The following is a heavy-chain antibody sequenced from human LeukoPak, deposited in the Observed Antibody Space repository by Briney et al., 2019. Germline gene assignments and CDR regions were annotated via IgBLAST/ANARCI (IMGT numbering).Heavy chain of an antibody. D-gene: IGHD3-3*01. V-gene: IGHV4-30-2*01. CDR3: ARATIFGVPDY. J-gene: IGHJ4*02. CDR1: GGSISSGGYS. Sequence: SETLSLTCAVSGGSISSGGYSWSWIRQPPGKGLEWIGYIYHSGSTYYIPSLKSRVTISVDRSKNQFSLKLSSVTAADTAVYYCARATIFGVPDYWGQGTLVTVSS. CDR2: IYHSGST.